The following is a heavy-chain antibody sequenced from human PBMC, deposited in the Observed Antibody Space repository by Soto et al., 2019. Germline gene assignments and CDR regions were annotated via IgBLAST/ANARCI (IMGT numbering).Heavy chain of an antibody. CDR2: ISAYNGNT. Sequence: ASVKVSCKASGYTFTSYGISWVRQAPGQGLEWMGWISAYNGNTNYAQKLQGRVTMTTDTSTSTAYMELRSLRSDDTAVYYCARSEIFGVVMGPLRFDYWGQGTLVTVSS. D-gene: IGHD3-3*01. J-gene: IGHJ4*02. CDR1: GYTFTSYG. V-gene: IGHV1-18*01. CDR3: ARSEIFGVVMGPLRFDY.